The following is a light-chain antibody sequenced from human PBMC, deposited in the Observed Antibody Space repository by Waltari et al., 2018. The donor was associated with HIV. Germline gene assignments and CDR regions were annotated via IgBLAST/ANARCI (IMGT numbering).Light chain of an antibody. CDR1: SSDVGGYNY. CDR2: EVS. CDR3: SSYTTRNTRV. J-gene: IGLJ3*02. Sequence: QSALTQPASVSGSPGQSITIPCTGTSSDVGGYNYVSWYQQHPGKAPKLMIYEVSNRPSGVSNRFSGSKSGNTASLTISGLQAEDEADYYCSSYTTRNTRVFGGGTTLTVL. V-gene: IGLV2-14*01.